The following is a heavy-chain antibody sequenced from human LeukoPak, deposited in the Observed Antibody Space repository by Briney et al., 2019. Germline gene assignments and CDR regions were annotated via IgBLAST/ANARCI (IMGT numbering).Heavy chain of an antibody. Sequence: SVKVSCKASGGTFSSYAISWVRQAPGQGLEWMGRIIPILGIANYAQEFQGRVTITADKSTSTAYMELSSLRSEDTAVYYCAARLTGTTGLLDYWGQGTLVTVSS. CDR3: AARLTGTTGLLDY. CDR1: GGTFSSYA. J-gene: IGHJ4*02. D-gene: IGHD1-20*01. CDR2: IIPILGIA. V-gene: IGHV1-69*04.